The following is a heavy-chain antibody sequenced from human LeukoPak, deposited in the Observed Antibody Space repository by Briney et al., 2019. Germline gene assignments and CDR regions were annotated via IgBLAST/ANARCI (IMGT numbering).Heavy chain of an antibody. Sequence: SETLSLTCTVSGGSISSSSYYWGWIRQPPGKGLEWIGSIYYSGSTYYNPSLKSRVTISVDTSKNQFSLKLSSVTAADTAVYYCARLPGSDVLRFLEWFLDAFDIWGQGTMVTVSS. CDR3: ARLPGSDVLRFLEWFLDAFDI. D-gene: IGHD3-3*01. V-gene: IGHV4-39*01. CDR1: GGSISSSSYY. J-gene: IGHJ3*02. CDR2: IYYSGST.